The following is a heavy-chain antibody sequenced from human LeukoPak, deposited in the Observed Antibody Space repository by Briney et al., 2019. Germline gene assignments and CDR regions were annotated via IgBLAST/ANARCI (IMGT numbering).Heavy chain of an antibody. CDR2: ISSSSSYI. D-gene: IGHD2-2*02. CDR3: SKDQLLYDNWFDP. J-gene: IGHJ5*02. Sequence: GGSLRLSCAASGFTFSSYSMNWVRQAQGRGLEWVSSISSSSSYIYYADSVKGRFTISRDNAKNSLYLQMNSLRAEDTAVYYCSKDQLLYDNWFDPWGQGILVTVSS. V-gene: IGHV3-21*01. CDR1: GFTFSSYS.